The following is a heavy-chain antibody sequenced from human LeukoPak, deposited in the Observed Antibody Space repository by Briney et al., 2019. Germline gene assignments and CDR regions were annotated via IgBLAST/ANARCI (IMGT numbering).Heavy chain of an antibody. CDR1: GFPFSVSW. CDR2: ITTDETT. D-gene: IGHD1/OR15-1a*01. CDR3: AKDWFATTDY. Sequence: GGSLRLSCAAAGFPFSVSWMHWFRQVPGKGLMWVSRITTDETTTYADSVRGRFSISRDNAKNMVYLQINSLRVEDTAVYYCAKDWFATTDYWGQGILVTVSS. V-gene: IGHV3-74*01. J-gene: IGHJ4*02.